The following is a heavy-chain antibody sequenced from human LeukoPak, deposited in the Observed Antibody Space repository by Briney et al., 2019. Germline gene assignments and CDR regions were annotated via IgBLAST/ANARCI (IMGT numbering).Heavy chain of an antibody. J-gene: IGHJ4*02. CDR2: ISSSSSYT. V-gene: IGHV3-11*06. Sequence: SGGYLRLSCAASGFTFSDYYMSWIRQAPGKGLEWVSYISSSSSYTNYADSVKGRFTISRDNAKNSLYLQMNSLRAEDTAVYYCARDGSWGYGSGSFDYWGQGTLVTVSS. CDR3: ARDGSWGYGSGSFDY. D-gene: IGHD3-10*01. CDR1: GFTFSDYY.